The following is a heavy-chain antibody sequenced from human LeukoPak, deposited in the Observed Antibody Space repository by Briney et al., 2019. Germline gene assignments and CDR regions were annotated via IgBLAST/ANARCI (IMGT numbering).Heavy chain of an antibody. CDR3: AKAGYCATAGCPDYYYMDV. J-gene: IGHJ6*03. D-gene: IGHD2-8*01. CDR2: IRYDGSNK. Sequence: GGSLRLSCAASGFTFNSYAMHWVRQAPGKGLEWVSFIRYDGSNKFYADSVKGRFTISRDTSKNTLYLQMNSLRTEDSAMYYCAKAGYCATAGCPDYYYMDVWGRGTTVTVSS. CDR1: GFTFNSYA. V-gene: IGHV3-30*02.